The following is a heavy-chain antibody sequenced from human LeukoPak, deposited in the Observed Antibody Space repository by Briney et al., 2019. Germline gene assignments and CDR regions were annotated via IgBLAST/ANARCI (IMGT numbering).Heavy chain of an antibody. CDR1: GFTFSTCA. J-gene: IGHJ6*03. CDR2: IGVSGSP. V-gene: IGHV3-23*01. Sequence: GGSLRLSCAASGFTFSTCAMTWVRQAPGKGLEWVSYIGVSGSPYYADSVKGRFTISRDNSKNTLYLQMNSLRAEDTAVYYCAKGLITTDYYYMDVWGKGTTVTVSS. D-gene: IGHD3-22*01. CDR3: AKGLITTDYYYMDV.